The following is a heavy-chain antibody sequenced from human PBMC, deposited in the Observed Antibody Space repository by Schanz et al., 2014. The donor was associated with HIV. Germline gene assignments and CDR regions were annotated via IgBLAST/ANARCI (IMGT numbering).Heavy chain of an antibody. D-gene: IGHD3-9*01. J-gene: IGHJ4*02. CDR1: GFTFSDYS. Sequence: VQLVESGGGVVQPGRSLRLSCAASGFTFSDYSMNWVRQAPGKGLGWVSGISWNSGSRGYAESVKGRFTISRDNAKNSLYLQMNSLRSEDTALYYCAKDAARIYYDILTGPFDSWGQGTLVTVSS. V-gene: IGHV3-9*01. CDR2: ISWNSGSR. CDR3: AKDAARIYYDILTGPFDS.